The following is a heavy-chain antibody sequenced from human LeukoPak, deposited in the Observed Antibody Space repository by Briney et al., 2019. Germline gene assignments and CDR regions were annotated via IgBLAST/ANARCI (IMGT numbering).Heavy chain of an antibody. V-gene: IGHV3-23*01. J-gene: IGHJ4*02. CDR3: AKGKDDYGDFDY. D-gene: IGHD4-17*01. CDR2: ISGSGDAT. Sequence: PGGPLRLSCAASGFTFSGYSMSWVRQAPGKGPEWVSTISGSGDATYYADSVKGRFTISRDNSKNTLYLQMNSLRAEDTAVYYCAKGKDDYGDFDYWGQGTLVTVSS. CDR1: GFTFSGYS.